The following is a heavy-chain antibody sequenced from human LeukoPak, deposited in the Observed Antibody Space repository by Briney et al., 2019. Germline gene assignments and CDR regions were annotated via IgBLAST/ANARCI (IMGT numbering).Heavy chain of an antibody. CDR3: ASYFVYYYDSAFNL. CDR2: MFHSGTT. J-gene: IGHJ2*01. D-gene: IGHD3-22*01. CDR1: GYSISSGYY. V-gene: IGHV4-38-2*02. Sequence: SETLSLTCTVSGYSISSGYYWGWIRQPPGKGLEWIGSMFHSGTTYYNPSLKSRVTISVDKSKNQFSLKLSSVTAADTAVYYCASYFVYYYDSAFNLWGRGTLVTVSS.